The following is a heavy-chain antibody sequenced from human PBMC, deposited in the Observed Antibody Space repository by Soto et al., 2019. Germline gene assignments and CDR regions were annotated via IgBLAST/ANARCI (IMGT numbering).Heavy chain of an antibody. Sequence: SQTLSLTCVISGDSVSSNSAAWNWIRQSPSRGLEGLGRTYYRSRWYNDYAVSVRSRITVTADPSKNQFSLHLNSMTPWDTPVTYCAGTSSLQWYYMDVWDKGNTVTVSS. D-gene: IGHD1-7*01. V-gene: IGHV6-1*01. CDR3: AGTSSLQWYYMDV. J-gene: IGHJ6*03. CDR1: GDSVSSNSAA. CDR2: TYYRSRWYN.